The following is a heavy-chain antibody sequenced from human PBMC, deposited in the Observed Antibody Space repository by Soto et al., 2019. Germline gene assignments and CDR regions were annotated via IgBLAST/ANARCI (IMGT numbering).Heavy chain of an antibody. D-gene: IGHD6-6*01. Sequence: QVQLQESGPGLVKPSQTLSLTCTVSGGSISSGGSYWSWIRQHPGKGLECIGYIYYSGSTYYNPSLQSRDTISVDTSKNQSSLKLSAVTAADTAVHYCSRDRQLGRQNNAVDIWGQGTMGTVSS. CDR3: SRDRQLGRQNNAVDI. CDR1: GGSISSGGSY. CDR2: IYYSGST. J-gene: IGHJ3*02. V-gene: IGHV4-31*03.